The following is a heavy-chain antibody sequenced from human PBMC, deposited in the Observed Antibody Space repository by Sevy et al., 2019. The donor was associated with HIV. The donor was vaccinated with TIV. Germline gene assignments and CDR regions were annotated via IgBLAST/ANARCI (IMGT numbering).Heavy chain of an antibody. V-gene: IGHV3-23*01. CDR1: GFNLSKYS. CDR3: AGGWCTNSYDY. Sequence: GFLRLPCAASGFNLSKYSMSWVRQPPGKGLEWVSTLSFGCGEINYADAVKGRFTISRDKSKSSVYLQMNNLRPEDTAVYCCAGGWCTNSYDYWGQGTLVTVSS. J-gene: IGHJ4*02. D-gene: IGHD2-8*02. CDR2: LSFGCGEI.